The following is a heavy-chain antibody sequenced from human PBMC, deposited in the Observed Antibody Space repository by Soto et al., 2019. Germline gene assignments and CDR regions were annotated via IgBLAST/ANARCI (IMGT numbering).Heavy chain of an antibody. CDR3: ARVTMVRGVISRSFDY. J-gene: IGHJ4*02. Sequence: ASVKVSCKASGYTFTSYAMHWVRQAPGQRLEWMGWINAGNGNTKYSQKFQGRVTITRDTYASTAYMELSSLRSEDTAVYYCARVTMVRGVISRSFDYWGQGTLVTVSS. CDR1: GYTFTSYA. V-gene: IGHV1-3*01. D-gene: IGHD3-10*01. CDR2: INAGNGNT.